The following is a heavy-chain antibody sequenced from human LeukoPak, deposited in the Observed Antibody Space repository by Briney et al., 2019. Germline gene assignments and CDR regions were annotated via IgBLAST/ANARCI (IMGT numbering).Heavy chain of an antibody. D-gene: IGHD2-2*01. CDR2: INHSGCT. V-gene: IGHV4-34*01. Sequence: PSETLSLTCAVYGGSFSGYYWSWIRQPPGKGLEWIGEINHSGCTNYNPSLKSRVTISVDTSKNQFSLKLSSVTAADTAVYYCARQHCSSTSCYFDYWGQGTLVTVSS. J-gene: IGHJ4*02. CDR3: ARQHCSSTSCYFDY. CDR1: GGSFSGYY.